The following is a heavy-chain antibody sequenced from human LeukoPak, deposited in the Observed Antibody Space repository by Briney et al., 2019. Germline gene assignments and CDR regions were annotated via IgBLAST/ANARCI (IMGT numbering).Heavy chain of an antibody. CDR1: GGSISSSSYY. Sequence: MSSETLSLTCTVSGGSISSSSYYWGWIRQPPGKGLEWIGSIYYSGSTYYNPSLKSRVTISVDTSKNQFSLKLSSVTAADTAVYYCANHLLSYCSSTSCDGVDAFDIWGQGTMVTVSS. D-gene: IGHD2-2*01. CDR2: IYYSGST. V-gene: IGHV4-39*01. J-gene: IGHJ3*02. CDR3: ANHLLSYCSSTSCDGVDAFDI.